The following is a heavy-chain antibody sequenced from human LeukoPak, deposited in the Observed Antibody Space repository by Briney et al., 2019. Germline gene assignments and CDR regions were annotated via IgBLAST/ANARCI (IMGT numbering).Heavy chain of an antibody. CDR2: IIPILGIA. D-gene: IGHD2-21*02. J-gene: IGHJ5*02. CDR3: ARGMVTALGWFDP. V-gene: IGHV1-69*04. Sequence: SVKVSCKASGGTFSSYAISWVRQAPGQGLEWMGRIIPILGIANYAQKFQGRVTITADKSTSTAYMELSSLRSEDTAVYYCARGMVTALGWFDPWGQGTLVTVSS. CDR1: GGTFSSYA.